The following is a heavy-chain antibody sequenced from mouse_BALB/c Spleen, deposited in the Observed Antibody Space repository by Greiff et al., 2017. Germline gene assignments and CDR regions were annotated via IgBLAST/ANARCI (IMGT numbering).Heavy chain of an antibody. V-gene: IGHV2-5-1*01. J-gene: IGHJ4*01. CDR3: AKNGDYGNYRAMDY. Sequence: VQLQQSGPSLVQPSQSLSITCTVSGFSLTSYGVHWVRQSPGKGLEWLGVIWRGGSTDYNAAFMSRLSITKDNSKSQVFFKMNSLQADDTAIYYCAKNGDYGNYRAMDYWGQGTSVTVSS. CDR2: IWRGGST. CDR1: GFSLTSYG. D-gene: IGHD2-1*01.